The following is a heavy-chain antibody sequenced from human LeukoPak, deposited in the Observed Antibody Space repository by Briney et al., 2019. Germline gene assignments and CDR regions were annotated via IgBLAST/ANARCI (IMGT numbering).Heavy chain of an antibody. J-gene: IGHJ4*02. CDR2: IFPGDSDT. D-gene: IGHD3-22*01. CDR3: ARLYETGDYCYVFRNY. CDR1: GYSFSSSW. Sequence: GESLKISCKGSGYSFSSSWIGWVRQMPGKGLEWMGIIFPGDSDTRYSPSFQGQVTISADKSISTAFLQWSRLKASDTAMYYCARLYETGDYCYVFRNYRGQGTLVTVSS. V-gene: IGHV5-51*01.